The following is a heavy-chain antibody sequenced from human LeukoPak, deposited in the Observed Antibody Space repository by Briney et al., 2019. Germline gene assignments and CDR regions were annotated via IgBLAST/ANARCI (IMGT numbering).Heavy chain of an antibody. Sequence: KPSETLSLTCTVSGGSISSYYWSWIRQPPGKGLEWIGYIYYSGSTNYNPSLKSRVTISVDTSKNQFSLKLSSVTAADTAVYYCARVGWPYYYYYMDVWGKGTTVTVSS. CDR1: GGSISSYY. CDR3: ARVGWPYYYYYMDV. CDR2: IYYSGST. D-gene: IGHD6-19*01. J-gene: IGHJ6*03. V-gene: IGHV4-59*01.